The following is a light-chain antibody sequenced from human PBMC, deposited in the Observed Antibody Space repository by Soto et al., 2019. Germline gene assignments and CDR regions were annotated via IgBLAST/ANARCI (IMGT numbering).Light chain of an antibody. CDR3: QQCYIAPWT. CDR1: QSISTY. CDR2: AAS. J-gene: IGKJ1*01. Sequence: DIQMTQSPSSLSASVGDRVSITCRASQSISTYLNWYQQKPGKVPRLLIYAASSLQSGVPSSFSGSGSGTDFTLTISSLQPEDFATYYCQQCYIAPWTFGQGTKVEIK. V-gene: IGKV1-39*01.